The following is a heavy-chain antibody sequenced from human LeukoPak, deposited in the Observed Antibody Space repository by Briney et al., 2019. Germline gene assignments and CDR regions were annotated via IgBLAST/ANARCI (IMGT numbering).Heavy chain of an antibody. V-gene: IGHV3-21*04. CDR2: ISSSSSYI. CDR1: GFTFSSYS. CDR3: ARDHDYGDYYFDY. D-gene: IGHD4-17*01. J-gene: IGHJ4*02. Sequence: GGSLRLSXAASGFTFSSYSMNWVRQAPGKGLELVSSISSSSSYIYYADSVKGRFTISRDNAKNSLYLQMNSLRAEDTALYYCARDHDYGDYYFDYWGQGTLVTVSS.